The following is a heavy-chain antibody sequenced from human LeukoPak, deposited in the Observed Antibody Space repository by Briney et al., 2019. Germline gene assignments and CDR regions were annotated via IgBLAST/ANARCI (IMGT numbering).Heavy chain of an antibody. CDR1: GFTFSDNW. Sequence: GGSLRLSCAASGFTFSDNWMHWVRQAPGKGLVWVSRISPDGSDTVYADSVKGRFTVSRDNRKNALYLQMNGLRAEETAIYYCAIGCYYQXXGYCGFDYWGLGTLVTV. D-gene: IGHD3-22*01. J-gene: IGHJ4*02. CDR2: ISPDGSDT. CDR3: AIGCYYQXXGYCGFDY. V-gene: IGHV3-74*01.